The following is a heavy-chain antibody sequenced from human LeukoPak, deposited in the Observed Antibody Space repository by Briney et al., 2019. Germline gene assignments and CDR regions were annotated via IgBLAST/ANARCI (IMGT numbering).Heavy chain of an antibody. D-gene: IGHD3-3*01. CDR1: GYTFTSYD. CDR2: MNPNSGNT. J-gene: IGHJ2*01. V-gene: IGHV1-8*01. CDR3: ARISRLNWYFDL. Sequence: ASVKVSCKASGYTFTSYDINWVRQATGQGLEWMGWMNPNSGNTGYPQKFQGRVTMTRNTSISTAYMELSSLRSEDTAVYYCARISRLNWYFDLWGRGTLVTVSS.